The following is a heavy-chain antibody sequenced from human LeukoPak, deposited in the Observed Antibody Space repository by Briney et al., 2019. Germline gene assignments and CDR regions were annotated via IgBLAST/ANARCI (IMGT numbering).Heavy chain of an antibody. V-gene: IGHV4-39*07. CDR2: IYYSGST. D-gene: IGHD3-22*01. J-gene: IGHJ5*02. CDR3: ARAGDYYDSSEDWSLDP. CDR1: GGSISSSSYY. Sequence: NPSETLSLTCTVSGGSISSSSYYWGWIRQPSGKGLEWIGSIYYSGSTYYNPSLKSRVTISVDTSKNQCSLKLSSVTAADTAVYYCARAGDYYDSSEDWSLDPWGQGTLVTVSS.